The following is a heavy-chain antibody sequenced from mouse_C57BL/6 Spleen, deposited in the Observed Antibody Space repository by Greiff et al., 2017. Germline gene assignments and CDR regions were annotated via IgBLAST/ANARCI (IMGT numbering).Heavy chain of an antibody. Sequence: VHLVESGAELARPGASVKLSCKASGYTFTSYGISWVKQRTGQGLEWIGEIYPRSGNTYYNEKFKGKATLTADKASSTAYMELRSLTSEDSAVYFCARGADSSGYVWGQGTLVTVSA. J-gene: IGHJ3*01. V-gene: IGHV1-81*01. CDR3: ARGADSSGYV. CDR1: GYTFTSYG. CDR2: IYPRSGNT. D-gene: IGHD3-2*02.